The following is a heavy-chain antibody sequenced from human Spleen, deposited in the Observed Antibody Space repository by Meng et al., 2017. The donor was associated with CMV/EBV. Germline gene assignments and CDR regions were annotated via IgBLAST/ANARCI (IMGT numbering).Heavy chain of an antibody. CDR1: GFTVSSNY. V-gene: IGHV3-30-3*01. D-gene: IGHD1-26*01. Sequence: GGSLRLSCAASGFTVSSNYMNWVRQAPGKGLEWVAVISYDGSNKYYADSVKGRFTISRDNSKNTLYLQMNSLRAEDTAVYYCASIVGATSYFDYWGQGTLVTVSS. CDR2: ISYDGSNK. CDR3: ASIVGATSYFDY. J-gene: IGHJ4*02.